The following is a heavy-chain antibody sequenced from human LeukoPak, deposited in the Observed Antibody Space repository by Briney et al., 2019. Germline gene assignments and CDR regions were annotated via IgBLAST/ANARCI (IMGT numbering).Heavy chain of an antibody. D-gene: IGHD3-10*01. CDR1: GYTFSTYG. J-gene: IGHJ3*01. V-gene: IGHV1-18*01. Sequence: ASVKVSSKASGYTFSTYGTSWVRQAPGQGLEWMGWISAYKGNTYYAQKLQGRVTMTTDTSTSTAYMELRSLRSDDTAIYYCARDLYYYGSGSYYDVFDVWGQGTMVTVSS. CDR2: ISAYKGNT. CDR3: ARDLYYYGSGSYYDVFDV.